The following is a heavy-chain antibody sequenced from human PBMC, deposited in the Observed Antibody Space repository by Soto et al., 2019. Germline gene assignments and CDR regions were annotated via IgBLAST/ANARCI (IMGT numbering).Heavy chain of an antibody. CDR3: ARHRDPGTTRTPFDY. CDR1: GYSFTSYL. J-gene: IGHJ4*02. D-gene: IGHD1-7*01. Sequence: PXESLKISRKGSGYSFTSYLLVWVRQMPGKGLEWMGIIYPGDSDTRYSPSLQGQVTISADKSISTAYLQWSSLKAPDTAMYYCARHRDPGTTRTPFDYWGQGTLVTVSS. V-gene: IGHV5-51*01. CDR2: IYPGDSDT.